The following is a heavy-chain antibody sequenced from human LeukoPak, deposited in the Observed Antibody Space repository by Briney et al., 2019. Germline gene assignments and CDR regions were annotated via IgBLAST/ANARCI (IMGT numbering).Heavy chain of an antibody. V-gene: IGHV5-51*01. CDR2: IYPGDSDT. D-gene: IGHD4-23*01. Sequence: GESLKISCKGSGYSFTSYWIGWVRQMPGKGLEWMGIIYPGDSDTRYSPSFQGQVTISADKSISTAYLQWSSLKASDTAMYYCARHRRPDYGGAGHHYWGQGTLVTVSS. CDR3: ARHRRPDYGGAGHHY. CDR1: GYSFTSYW. J-gene: IGHJ4*02.